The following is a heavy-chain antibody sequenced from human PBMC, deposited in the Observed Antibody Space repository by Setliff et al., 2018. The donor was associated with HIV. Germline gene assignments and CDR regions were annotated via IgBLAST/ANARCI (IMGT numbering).Heavy chain of an antibody. Sequence: SETLSLTCTVSGGSISSYYWSWIRQPPGKGLEWIGYIYTSGRTNYNPSLKSRVTISVDTSKNQFSLKLSSVTAADTAVYYCAGCSGGSCPFDAFDIWGQGTMVTVSS. J-gene: IGHJ3*02. CDR1: GGSISSYY. V-gene: IGHV4-4*09. D-gene: IGHD2-15*01. CDR3: AGCSGGSCPFDAFDI. CDR2: IYTSGRT.